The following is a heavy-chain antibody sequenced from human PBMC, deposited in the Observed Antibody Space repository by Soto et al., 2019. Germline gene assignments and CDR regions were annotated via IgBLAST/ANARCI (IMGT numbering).Heavy chain of an antibody. CDR3: ARETPLGGHSDY. CDR2: IWYDGSNK. D-gene: IGHD2-15*01. Sequence: GGSLRLSCAASGFTFSSYGMHWVRQAPGKGLEWVAVIWYDGSNKYYADSVKGRFTISRDNSKNTLYLQMNSLRAEDTAVYYCARETPLGGHSDYWGQGTLVTVSS. V-gene: IGHV3-33*01. CDR1: GFTFSSYG. J-gene: IGHJ4*02.